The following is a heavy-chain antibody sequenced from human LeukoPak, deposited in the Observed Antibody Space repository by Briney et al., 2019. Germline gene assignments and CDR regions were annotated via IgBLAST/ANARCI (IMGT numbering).Heavy chain of an antibody. D-gene: IGHD5-24*01. CDR3: AKGGVATMKDGYNYYYYYMEV. CDR1: GITFTSHA. CDR2: ISGTGGHT. Sequence: GGSLRLSCAASGITFTSHAMSWVRQAPGKGLEWVSLISGTGGHTFYGDSVKGRFTISRDNSKSTLYLQMNGLRAEDTAVYYCAKGGVATMKDGYNYYYYYMEVWGRGTTVTVYS. J-gene: IGHJ6*03. V-gene: IGHV3-23*01.